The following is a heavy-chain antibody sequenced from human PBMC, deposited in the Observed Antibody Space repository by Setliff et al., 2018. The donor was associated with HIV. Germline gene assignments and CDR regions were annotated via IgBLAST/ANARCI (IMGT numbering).Heavy chain of an antibody. J-gene: IGHJ4*02. Sequence: GASVKVSCKASGYTFTSYDINWVRQATGQGLEWMGWMNPNSGNTGYAQKFQGIVTISVDKSNNQCSLKLNSVTAADTAVYFCARDPHYFDTSGHYSWFYFDYWGQGTLVTVSS. D-gene: IGHD3-22*01. V-gene: IGHV1-8*02. CDR2: MNPNSGNT. CDR3: ARDPHYFDTSGHYSWFYFDY. CDR1: GYTFTSYD.